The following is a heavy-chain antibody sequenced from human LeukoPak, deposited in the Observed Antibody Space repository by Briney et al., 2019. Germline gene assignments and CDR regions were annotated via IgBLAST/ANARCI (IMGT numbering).Heavy chain of an antibody. D-gene: IGHD5-18*01. V-gene: IGHV3-11*04. Sequence: PGGSLRLSCAASGFTFSDYYMGWIRQAPGKGLEWISYVTNNNGAMFYAGSLEGRFTIFRDNAKNSLYLQMNSLRAEDTAVYYCARLRGYSYGRNWFDPWGQGTLVTVSS. CDR1: GFTFSDYY. CDR3: ARLRGYSYGRNWFDP. J-gene: IGHJ5*02. CDR2: VTNNNGAM.